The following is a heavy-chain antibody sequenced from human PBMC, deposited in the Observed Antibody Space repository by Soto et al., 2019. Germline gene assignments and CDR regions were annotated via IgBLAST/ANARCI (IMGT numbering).Heavy chain of an antibody. D-gene: IGHD2-15*01. CDR3: AKGSGGSCCKLLPWFDP. Sequence: EVQLVESGGGLVQPGRSLRLSCAASGFTFDDYAMHWVRQAPGKGLEWVSGISWNSGSIGYAVSVKGRFTISRDNAKNSLYLQMNSLRAEDTALYYCAKGSGGSCCKLLPWFDPWGQGTLVTVSS. J-gene: IGHJ5*02. CDR1: GFTFDDYA. V-gene: IGHV3-9*01. CDR2: ISWNSGSI.